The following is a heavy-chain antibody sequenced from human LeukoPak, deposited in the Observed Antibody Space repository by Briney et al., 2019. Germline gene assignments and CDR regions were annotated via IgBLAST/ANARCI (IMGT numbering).Heavy chain of an antibody. J-gene: IGHJ6*03. CDR3: ARMDDPYSYYYYYYMDV. CDR1: GFTFDDYG. V-gene: IGHV3-20*04. Sequence: PGGSLRLSCAASGFTFDDYGMSWVRQAPGKGLEWVSGINWNGGSTGYADSVKGRFTISRDNAKNSLYLQMNSLRAEDTAVYYCARMDDPYSYYYYYYMDVWGKGTTVTISS. D-gene: IGHD2-21*01. CDR2: INWNGGST.